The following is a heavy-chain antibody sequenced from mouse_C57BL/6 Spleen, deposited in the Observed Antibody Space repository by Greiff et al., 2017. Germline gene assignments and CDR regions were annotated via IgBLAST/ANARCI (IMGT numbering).Heavy chain of an antibody. V-gene: IGHV5-16*01. CDR3: ARVGYDGGRYYAMDY. CDR2: INYDGSST. Sequence: EVQLMESEGGLVQPGSSMKLSCTASGFTFSDYYMAWVRQVPGKGLEWVANINYDGSSTYYLDSLKSRFTISRDNTKNILYLQMSSLKSEDTATYYCARVGYDGGRYYAMDYWGQGTSVTVSS. D-gene: IGHD3-1*01. CDR1: GFTFSDYY. J-gene: IGHJ4*01.